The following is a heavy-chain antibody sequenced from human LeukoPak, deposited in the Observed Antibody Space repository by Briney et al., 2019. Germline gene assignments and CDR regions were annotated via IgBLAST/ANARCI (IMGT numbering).Heavy chain of an antibody. J-gene: IGHJ4*02. Sequence: ASVKVSCKASGYTFAGYYMHWVRQAPGQGLEWMGWINPNSGGTNYAQKFQGRVTMTRDTSISTAYMELSRLRSDDTAVYYCAREQRKDYGDYTYYFDYWGQGTLVTVSS. D-gene: IGHD4-17*01. CDR1: GYTFAGYY. CDR3: AREQRKDYGDYTYYFDY. V-gene: IGHV1-2*02. CDR2: INPNSGGT.